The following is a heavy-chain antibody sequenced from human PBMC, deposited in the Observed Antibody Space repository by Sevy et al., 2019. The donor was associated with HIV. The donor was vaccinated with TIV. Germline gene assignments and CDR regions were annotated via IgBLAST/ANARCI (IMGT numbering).Heavy chain of an antibody. J-gene: IGHJ5*02. Sequence: ASVKVSCKASGYTFTSYGISWVRQAPGQGLEWMGWISAYNGNTNYAQKLQGRVTMTTDTSTSTAYMELRSLRSDDTAVEYCARAPPPLYSNRSPDWFDPWGQGTLVTVSS. D-gene: IGHD4-4*01. CDR3: ARAPPPLYSNRSPDWFDP. CDR1: GYTFTSYG. CDR2: ISAYNGNT. V-gene: IGHV1-18*01.